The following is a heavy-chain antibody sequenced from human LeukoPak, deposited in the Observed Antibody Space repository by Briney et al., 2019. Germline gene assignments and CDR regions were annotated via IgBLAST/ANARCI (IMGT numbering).Heavy chain of an antibody. Sequence: GGSLRLSCAASGFTLSSYWMSWVRQAPGKGLEWVANIKQDGSEKYYVDSVKGRFTISRDNAKNTLYLQMNSLRAEDTAVYYCAKPRALAVAGLLFDYWGQGTLVTVSS. V-gene: IGHV3-7*03. D-gene: IGHD6-19*01. CDR3: AKPRALAVAGLLFDY. J-gene: IGHJ4*02. CDR1: GFTLSSYW. CDR2: IKQDGSEK.